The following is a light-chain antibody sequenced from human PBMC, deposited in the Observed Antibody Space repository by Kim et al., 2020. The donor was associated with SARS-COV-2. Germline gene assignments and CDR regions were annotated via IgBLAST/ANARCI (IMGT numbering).Light chain of an antibody. V-gene: IGLV3-1*01. CDR3: QAWDSSRGV. Sequence: SVSPGQTASITCSGDKLGDKYACWYQQKPGQSPVLVIYQDSKRPSGIPERFSGSNSGNTATLTISGTQAMDEADYYCQAWDSSRGVFGGGTKVTVL. J-gene: IGLJ2*01. CDR2: QDS. CDR1: KLGDKY.